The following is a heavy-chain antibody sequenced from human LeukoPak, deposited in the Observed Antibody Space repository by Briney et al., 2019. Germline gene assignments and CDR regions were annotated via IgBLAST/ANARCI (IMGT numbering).Heavy chain of an antibody. V-gene: IGHV3-23*01. CDR3: AKGSGGSCYSGLDY. D-gene: IGHD2-15*01. CDR2: ICGSGENT. Sequence: GGSLRLSCAASGFTFSSYAMSWVRQTPGKGLEWVSAICGSGENTYYADSVKGRLTISRDNSRNTLYLQMNSLRAEDTAMYYCAKGSGGSCYSGLDYWGQGTLVTVS. J-gene: IGHJ4*02. CDR1: GFTFSSYA.